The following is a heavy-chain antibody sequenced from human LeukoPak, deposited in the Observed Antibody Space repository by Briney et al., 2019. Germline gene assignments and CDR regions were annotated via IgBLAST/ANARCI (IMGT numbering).Heavy chain of an antibody. CDR2: ISGSGSDI. J-gene: IGHJ4*01. CDR3: STDPRLLMY. D-gene: IGHD2-8*01. CDR1: GFGFSDSY. V-gene: IGHV3-11*01. Sequence: GGSLRLSCVISGFGFSDSYMTWIRQTPGKGLEWLAYISGSGSDIYYADSVKGRFTISRDNAKNSLYLQMNSLRPDDTALYYCSTDPRLLMYWGHGTLVTVSS.